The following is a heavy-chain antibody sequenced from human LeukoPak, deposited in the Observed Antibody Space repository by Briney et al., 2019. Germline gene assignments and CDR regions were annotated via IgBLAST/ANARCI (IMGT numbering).Heavy chain of an antibody. Sequence: GGPLRLSCAASGFTFSSYGMHWVRQAPGKGLEWVAVIWYDGSNKYYADSVKGRFTISRDNSKNTLYLQMNSLRAEDTAVYYCAREHLDSYGHYCYYYGMDVWGQGTTVTVSS. D-gene: IGHD5-18*01. V-gene: IGHV3-33*01. J-gene: IGHJ6*02. CDR1: GFTFSSYG. CDR3: AREHLDSYGHYCYYYGMDV. CDR2: IWYDGSNK.